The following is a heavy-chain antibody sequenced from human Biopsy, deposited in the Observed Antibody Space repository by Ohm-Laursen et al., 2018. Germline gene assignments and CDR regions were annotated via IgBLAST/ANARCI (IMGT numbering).Heavy chain of an antibody. D-gene: IGHD2-2*01. V-gene: IGHV3-33*01. CDR2: IWDNGNNK. CDR1: GFDFSSYG. J-gene: IGHJ4*02. Sequence: SLRLSCSASGFDFSSYGMHWVRQTPGKGLEWVALIWDNGNNKYYADSVNGRFTISRDNAKDTLYLEMNSLRAEDTAVYYRARDVFCTTTSCYLFEYWGQGTLVTVSS. CDR3: ARDVFCTTTSCYLFEY.